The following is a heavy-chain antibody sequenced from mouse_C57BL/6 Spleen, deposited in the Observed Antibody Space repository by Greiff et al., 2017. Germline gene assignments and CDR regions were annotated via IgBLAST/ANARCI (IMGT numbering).Heavy chain of an antibody. Sequence: QVQLQQSGAELVKPGASVKISCKASGYAFSSYWMNWVKQRPGKGLEWIGQIYPGDGDTNYNGKFKGKATLTADKSSSTAYMQLSSLTSEDSAVYFCARSGDYGSSYGWFAYWGQGTLVTVSA. V-gene: IGHV1-80*01. D-gene: IGHD1-1*01. CDR3: ARSGDYGSSYGWFAY. CDR1: GYAFSSYW. CDR2: IYPGDGDT. J-gene: IGHJ3*01.